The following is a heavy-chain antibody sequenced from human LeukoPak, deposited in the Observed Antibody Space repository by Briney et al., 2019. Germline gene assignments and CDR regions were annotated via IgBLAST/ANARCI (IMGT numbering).Heavy chain of an antibody. Sequence: GGSLRLSCAASGFTLSTYELNWVRQVPGKGPQWRSYIGTSGRNMFYADSVKGRFTISRDNAKNSLYLQMNSRRAEDTGLYYCIYGSGRTRGFDYWGQGTLVTVSS. CDR2: IGTSGRNM. V-gene: IGHV3-48*03. J-gene: IGHJ4*02. D-gene: IGHD3-10*01. CDR3: IYGSGRTRGFDY. CDR1: GFTLSTYE.